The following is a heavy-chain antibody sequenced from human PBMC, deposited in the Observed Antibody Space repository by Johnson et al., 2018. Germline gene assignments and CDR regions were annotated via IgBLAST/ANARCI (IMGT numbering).Heavy chain of an antibody. CDR2: ISYDGSNK. Sequence: VQLVESGGGVVQPGRSLRLSCAASGFTFSSYAMCWVRQAPGKGLEWVAVISYDGSNKHYADSVKGRFTISRDNSKNTLYLQVNSLRAEDTAVYYCARDGAPYYYYMDVWGKGTTVTVSS. J-gene: IGHJ6*03. CDR1: GFTFSSYA. D-gene: IGHD3-16*01. V-gene: IGHV3-30-3*02. CDR3: ARDGAPYYYYMDV.